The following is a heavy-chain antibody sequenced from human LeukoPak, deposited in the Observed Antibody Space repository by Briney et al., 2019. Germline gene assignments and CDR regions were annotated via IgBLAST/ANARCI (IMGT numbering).Heavy chain of an antibody. CDR1: GYTFTGYY. Sequence: ASVKVSCKASGYTFTGYYMHWVRQAPGQGLEWMGWINPNSGGTNYAQKFQGRVTMTRDTSISTAYMELSRLRSDDTAVYYCASNYAPNDSSGYNEALYYYYMDVWGKGTTVTISS. D-gene: IGHD3-22*01. CDR3: ASNYAPNDSSGYNEALYYYYMDV. J-gene: IGHJ6*03. CDR2: INPNSGGT. V-gene: IGHV1-2*02.